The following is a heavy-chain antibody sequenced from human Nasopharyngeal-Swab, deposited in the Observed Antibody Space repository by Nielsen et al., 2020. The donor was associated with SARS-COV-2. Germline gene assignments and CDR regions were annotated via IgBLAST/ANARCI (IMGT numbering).Heavy chain of an antibody. CDR2: LYYNGNT. J-gene: IGHJ4*02. CDR3: VRSSSWYYFDY. D-gene: IGHD6-13*01. CDR1: GYSIAYSTFY. Sequence: SETLSLTCTVSGYSIAYSTFYWGWIRPPPGKGLEWIGNLYYNGNTYQNPSLKSRLTISVDKSKNQFSLQLSSVTAADTAVYYCVRSSSWYYFDYWAQGTQVTVSS. V-gene: IGHV4-39*01.